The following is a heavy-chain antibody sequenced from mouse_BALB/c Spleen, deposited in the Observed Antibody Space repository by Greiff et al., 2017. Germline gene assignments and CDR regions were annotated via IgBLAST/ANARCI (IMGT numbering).Heavy chain of an antibody. D-gene: IGHD1-1*01. CDR2: INPSNGRT. J-gene: IGHJ4*01. CDR3: ARRYGSRIYAMDY. CDR1: GYTFTSYW. Sequence: QVQLKQPGAELVKPGASVKLSCKASGYTFTSYWMHWVKQRPGQGLEWIGEINPSNGRTNYNEKFKSKATLTVDKSSSTAYMQLSSLTSEDSAVYYCARRYGSRIYAMDYWGQGTSVTVSS. V-gene: IGHV1S81*02.